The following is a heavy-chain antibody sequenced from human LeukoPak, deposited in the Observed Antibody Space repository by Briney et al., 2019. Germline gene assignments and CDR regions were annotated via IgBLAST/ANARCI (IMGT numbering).Heavy chain of an antibody. J-gene: IGHJ5*02. V-gene: IGHV3-7*01. Sequence: GGSLRLSCAASGFTFSSYWMSWVRQAPGKGLEWVANIKQDGSEKYYVDSVKGRFTISRDNAKNSLYLQMNSLRAEDTAVYYCAREEGVDDILTGYYPNPFDPWGQGTLVTVSS. D-gene: IGHD3-9*01. CDR1: GFTFSSYW. CDR2: IKQDGSEK. CDR3: AREEGVDDILTGYYPNPFDP.